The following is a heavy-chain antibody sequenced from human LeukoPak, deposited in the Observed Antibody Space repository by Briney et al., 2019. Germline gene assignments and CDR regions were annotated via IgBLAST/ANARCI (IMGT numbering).Heavy chain of an antibody. Sequence: GGSLRLSCATSGFSFNNDWMDWVRQAPGKGLEWVANINQDGSEKNCLDSVKGRFTISRDNARNSLYLQMNGLRAEDTAVYYCTRRLDEWGQGTLVTVSS. CDR2: INQDGSEK. CDR1: GFSFNNDW. J-gene: IGHJ4*02. V-gene: IGHV3-7*01. CDR3: TRRLDE. D-gene: IGHD3-16*01.